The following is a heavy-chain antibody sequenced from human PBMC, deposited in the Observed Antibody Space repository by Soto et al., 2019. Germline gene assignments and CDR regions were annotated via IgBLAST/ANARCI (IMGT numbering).Heavy chain of an antibody. CDR3: ARGDSTDCSNGVCSFFYNHDMDV. Sequence: GASVKVSCKASGYSFTDYHIHWVRQAPGQGLEWLGRINPKSGGSSTAQKFQGWVTMTTDTSISNASMERTRLTSDDTAIYYCARGDSTDCSNGVCSFFYNHDMDVWGQGTTVTV. CDR2: INPKSGGS. D-gene: IGHD2-8*01. J-gene: IGHJ6*02. V-gene: IGHV1-2*04. CDR1: GYSFTDYH.